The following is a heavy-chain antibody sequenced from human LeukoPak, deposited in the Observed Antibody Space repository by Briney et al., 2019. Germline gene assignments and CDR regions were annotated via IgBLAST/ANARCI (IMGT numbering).Heavy chain of an antibody. CDR2: TNPNSGGT. V-gene: IGHV1-2*02. CDR3: ARGDTVVVPAAILDY. Sequence: ASVKVSCKASGYTFTGYYMHWVRQAPGQGLEWMGWTNPNSGGTNYAQKFQGRVTMTRDTSISTAYMELSRLRSDDTAVYYCARGDTVVVPAAILDYWGQGTLVTVSS. CDR1: GYTFTGYY. D-gene: IGHD2-2*01. J-gene: IGHJ4*02.